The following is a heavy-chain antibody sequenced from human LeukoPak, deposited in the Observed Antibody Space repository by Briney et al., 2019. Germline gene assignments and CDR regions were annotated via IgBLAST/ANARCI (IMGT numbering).Heavy chain of an antibody. CDR2: VSAYNGNT. CDR3: ARYTIFGVVSYYMDV. J-gene: IGHJ6*03. Sequence: ASVKVSCKASGYTFTSYGISWVRQAPGQGPEWMGWVSAYNGNTNYAQKLQGRVTMTTDTSTSTAYMELRSLRSDDTAVYYCARYTIFGVVSYYMDVWGKGTTVTVSS. CDR1: GYTFTSYG. V-gene: IGHV1-18*01. D-gene: IGHD3-3*01.